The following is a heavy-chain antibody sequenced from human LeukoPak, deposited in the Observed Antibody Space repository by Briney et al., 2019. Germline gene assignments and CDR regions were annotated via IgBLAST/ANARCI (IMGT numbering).Heavy chain of an antibody. D-gene: IGHD3-22*01. J-gene: IGHJ3*02. CDR1: GFTFSSYG. V-gene: IGHV3-33*06. Sequence: GGSLRLSCAASGFTFSSYGMHWVRQAPGKGLEWVAVIWYDGSNKYYADSVKGRSTISRDNSKNTLYLQMNSLRAEDTAVYYCAKENYDSSGYYYVYAFDIWGQGTMVTVSS. CDR2: IWYDGSNK. CDR3: AKENYDSSGYYYVYAFDI.